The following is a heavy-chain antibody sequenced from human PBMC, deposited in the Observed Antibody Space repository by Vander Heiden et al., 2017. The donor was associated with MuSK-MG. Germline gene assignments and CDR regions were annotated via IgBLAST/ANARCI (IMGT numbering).Heavy chain of an antibody. Sequence: VQLQESGPGLVKTSATMTLPCTVPGGSISSYYWSWIRQPPGKGLEWIGYIYYSGSTNYNPSLKSRVTISVDTSKNQFSLKLSSVTAADTAVYYCARGVLRYFDWLLFYFDYWGQGTLVTVSS. J-gene: IGHJ4*02. CDR2: IYYSGST. CDR3: ARGVLRYFDWLLFYFDY. CDR1: GGSISSYY. D-gene: IGHD3-9*01. V-gene: IGHV4-59*01.